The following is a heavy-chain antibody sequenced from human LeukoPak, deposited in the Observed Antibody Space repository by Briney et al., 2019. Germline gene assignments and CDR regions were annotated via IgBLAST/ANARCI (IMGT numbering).Heavy chain of an antibody. Sequence: ASVKVSCKASGYTSTSYDINWVRQATGQGLEWMGWMNPNSGNTGYAQKFQGRVTITRNTSISTAYMELSSLRSEDTAVYYCARGRRITGTDYWGQGTLVTVSS. CDR2: MNPNSGNT. J-gene: IGHJ4*02. CDR1: GYTSTSYD. CDR3: ARGRRITGTDY. V-gene: IGHV1-8*03. D-gene: IGHD1-20*01.